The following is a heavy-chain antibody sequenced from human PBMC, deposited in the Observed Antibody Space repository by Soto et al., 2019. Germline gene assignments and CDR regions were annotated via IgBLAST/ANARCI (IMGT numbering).Heavy chain of an antibody. V-gene: IGHV1-18*01. CDR3: ARSGLGSYRGSFDY. CDR2: ISAYNGNT. CDR1: GYTFTSYG. D-gene: IGHD1-26*01. J-gene: IGHJ4*02. Sequence: QVQLVQSGAEVKKPGASVKVSCKASGYTFTSYGISWVRQAPGQGREGMGWISAYNGNTNYANKLQGRVTMTTDTYTSTAYMELRSMRSDDTAVYYCARSGLGSYRGSFDYWGQGTLVTVSS.